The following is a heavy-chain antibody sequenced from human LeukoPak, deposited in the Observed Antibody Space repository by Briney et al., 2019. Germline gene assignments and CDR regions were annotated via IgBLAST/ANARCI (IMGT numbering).Heavy chain of an antibody. CDR1: GGSITSYY. CDR2: IHHTGKN. CDR3: AREPGIAVTSIT. V-gene: IGHV4-59*01. J-gene: IGHJ5*02. D-gene: IGHD6-19*01. Sequence: SETLSLTCAVSGGSITSYYWNWIRQPPGKGLEWIGYIHHTGKNRYNPSLQSRVTMSVDTSKSEFSLKLSSVTAADTAVYYCAREPGIAVTSITWGQGTLVTVSS.